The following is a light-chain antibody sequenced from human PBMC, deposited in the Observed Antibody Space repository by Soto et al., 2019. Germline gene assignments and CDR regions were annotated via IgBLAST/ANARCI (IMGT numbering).Light chain of an antibody. CDR1: QTVGRNY. J-gene: IGKJ4*01. V-gene: IGKV3-20*01. CDR2: HAS. CDR3: QQYAPSPLT. Sequence: EIVLTQSPGTLSLSPGERATLSCRASQTVGRNYLAWYQQKPGHTPRLLLYHASNRATGTPDRFSGSGSGTDFTLTISRLEPEDLAVYYCQQYAPSPLTYGGGAKVEIK.